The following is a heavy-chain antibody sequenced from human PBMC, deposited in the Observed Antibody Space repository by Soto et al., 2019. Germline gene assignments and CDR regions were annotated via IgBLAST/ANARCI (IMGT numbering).Heavy chain of an antibody. CDR2: LYYSGST. Sequence: PSETLSLTCTVSGGSISSSSYYWGWIRQPPGKGLDWIGSLYYSGSTYYNPSLKSRVTISVDTSKNQFSLKLRSVTAADTAVYYCASLTSAWLVIDYWGQGTLVTSP. V-gene: IGHV4-39*01. D-gene: IGHD6-19*01. J-gene: IGHJ4*02. CDR1: GGSISSSSYY. CDR3: ASLTSAWLVIDY.